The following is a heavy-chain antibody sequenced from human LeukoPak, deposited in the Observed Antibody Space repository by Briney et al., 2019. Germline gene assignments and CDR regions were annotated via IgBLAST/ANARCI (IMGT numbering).Heavy chain of an antibody. CDR1: GFTFSDYP. J-gene: IGHJ4*02. V-gene: IGHV3-30*02. CDR2: IRYDGSHK. D-gene: IGHD3-10*01. Sequence: GGSLRLSCAVSGFTFSDYPMHWVRQAPGKGLEWVAFIRYDGSHKLYADSVKGRFTISRDNSKSTLYIQMNSLRAEDTAVYYCARAKPKNMVRGLIMRRESRYYFDYWGQGTLVTVSS. CDR3: ARAKPKNMVRGLIMRRESRYYFDY.